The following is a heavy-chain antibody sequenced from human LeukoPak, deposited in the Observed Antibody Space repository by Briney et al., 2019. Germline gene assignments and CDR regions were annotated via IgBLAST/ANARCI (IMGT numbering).Heavy chain of an antibody. CDR2: IYYSGST. Sequence: PSETLSLTCTVSGGSVSSSNHYWGWIRQTPGKGLEWIGTIYYSGSTKYNPSLKSRVTVSIDTSNNQVSLKLSSVTAADTAVYYCARREDSFDSSGLFDCWGQGTLVTVSS. CDR3: ARREDSFDSSGLFDC. V-gene: IGHV4-39*01. D-gene: IGHD3-22*01. J-gene: IGHJ4*02. CDR1: GGSVSSSNHY.